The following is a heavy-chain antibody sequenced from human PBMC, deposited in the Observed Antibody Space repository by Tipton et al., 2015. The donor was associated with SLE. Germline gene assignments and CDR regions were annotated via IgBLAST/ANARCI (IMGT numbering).Heavy chain of an antibody. D-gene: IGHD4-17*01. CDR3: GRALFCGDSPLEVNFALDV. J-gene: IGHJ6*02. Sequence: SLRLSCAASGFTVRSNYMSWVRQPPGKGLEWVSVMYRDGTTYYADFVQGRFTVYRDDSKDTLYLQMYTLKPEDTAVYYCGRALFCGDSPLEVNFALDVWGQGTTVTVSS. CDR2: MYRDGTT. CDR1: GFTVRSNY. V-gene: IGHV3-53*05.